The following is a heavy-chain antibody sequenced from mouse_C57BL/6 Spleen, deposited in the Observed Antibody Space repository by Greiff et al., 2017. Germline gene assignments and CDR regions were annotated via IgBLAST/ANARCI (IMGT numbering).Heavy chain of an antibody. V-gene: IGHV1-26*01. CDR3: ARSDGYYGRDY. Sequence: VQLQQSGPELVKPGASVKISCKASGYTFTDYYMNWVKQSHGKSLEWIGDINPNNGGTSYNQKFKGKATLTVDKSSSTAYMELRSLTSEDSAVYYCARSDGYYGRDYWGQGTSVTVSS. J-gene: IGHJ4*01. D-gene: IGHD2-3*01. CDR2: INPNNGGT. CDR1: GYTFTDYY.